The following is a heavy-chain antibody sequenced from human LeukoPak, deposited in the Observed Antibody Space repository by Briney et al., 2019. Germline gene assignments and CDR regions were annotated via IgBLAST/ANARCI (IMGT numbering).Heavy chain of an antibody. J-gene: IGHJ4*02. Sequence: PGGSLRLSCAASRFTFNYSFMNWVRQAPGKGLEWVSSITPRGDYIYYADSLKGRFTISRDNAKNSLYLQMSSLRAEDTAVYYCVRHRTASDYWGQGALVTVSS. CDR3: VRHRTASDY. CDR1: RFTFNYSF. CDR2: ITPRGDYI. D-gene: IGHD1-1*01. V-gene: IGHV3-21*01.